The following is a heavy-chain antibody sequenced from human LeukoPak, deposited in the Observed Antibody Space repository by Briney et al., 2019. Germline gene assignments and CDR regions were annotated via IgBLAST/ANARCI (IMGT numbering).Heavy chain of an antibody. V-gene: IGHV4-31*03. Sequence: SETLSLTCTVSGGSISSGGYYWSWIRQHPGKGLEWIGCIYYSGSTYYNPSLKSRVTISVDTSKNQFSLKLSSVTAADTAVYYCARVPSYGSGSYSDYWGQGTLVTVSS. D-gene: IGHD3-10*01. CDR3: ARVPSYGSGSYSDY. CDR2: IYYSGST. J-gene: IGHJ4*02. CDR1: GGSISSGGYY.